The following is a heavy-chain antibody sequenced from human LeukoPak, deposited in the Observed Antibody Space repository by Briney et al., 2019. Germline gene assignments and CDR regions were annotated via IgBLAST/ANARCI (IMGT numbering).Heavy chain of an antibody. CDR1: GFTFSDYH. Sequence: GGSLRLSCVASGFTFSDYHMNWVRQAPGKGLEWVSVIYSPGTAYYADSVKGRFTISRDNSKNTLYLQMNSLRADDTAVYYCARMVGATPPSFDYWGQGTLVTVSS. D-gene: IGHD1-26*01. CDR2: IYSPGTA. J-gene: IGHJ4*02. V-gene: IGHV3-53*01. CDR3: ARMVGATPPSFDY.